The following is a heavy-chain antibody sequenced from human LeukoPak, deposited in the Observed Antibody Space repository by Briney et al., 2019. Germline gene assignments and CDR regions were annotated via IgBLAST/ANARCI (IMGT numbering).Heavy chain of an antibody. CDR1: GFTFSNAW. CDR3: TTDPSVYSNYIDY. Sequence: GGPLRLSCAASGFTFSNAWMSWVRQAPGKGLEWVGRIKSKTDGGTTDYAAPVKGRFTISRDDSKNTLYLQMNSLKTEDTAVYYCTTDPSVYSNYIDYWGQGTLVTVSS. V-gene: IGHV3-15*01. CDR2: IKSKTDGGTT. D-gene: IGHD4-4*01. J-gene: IGHJ4*02.